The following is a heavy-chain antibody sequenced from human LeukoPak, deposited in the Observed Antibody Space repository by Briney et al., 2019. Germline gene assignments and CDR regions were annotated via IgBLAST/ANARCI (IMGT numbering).Heavy chain of an antibody. D-gene: IGHD3-3*01. CDR1: GGSISRSSYY. J-gene: IGHJ4*02. CDR3: ASLGITIFGVAS. CDR2: IYYSGST. Sequence: SETLSLTCTVSGGSISRSSYYWGWLRQPPGKGLEWIGSIYYSGSTYYNPSLKSRITISVDTSKNQFSLKLSSVTAADTAVYYCASLGITIFGVASWGQGTLVTVSS. V-gene: IGHV4-39*01.